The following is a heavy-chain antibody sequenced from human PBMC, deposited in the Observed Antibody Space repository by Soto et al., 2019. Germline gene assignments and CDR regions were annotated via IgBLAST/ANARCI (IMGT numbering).Heavy chain of an antibody. D-gene: IGHD2-15*01. CDR3: ARGDGWPIDY. J-gene: IGHJ4*02. CDR1: GFTFSSYG. V-gene: IGHV3-33*01. Sequence: QVQLVESGGGVVQPGRSLRLSCAASGFTFSSYGMHWVRQAPGKGPEWVAVIWYDGSNKYYADSVKGRFTISRDNSKNTLYLQMNSLRAEDTAVYYCARGDGWPIDYWGQGTLVTVSS. CDR2: IWYDGSNK.